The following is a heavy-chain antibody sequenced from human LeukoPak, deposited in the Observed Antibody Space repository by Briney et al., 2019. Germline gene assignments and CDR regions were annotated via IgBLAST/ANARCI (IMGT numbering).Heavy chain of an antibody. CDR1: GYSFTTYW. CDR3: ARSTTVGTELRY. D-gene: IGHD4-23*01. J-gene: IGHJ4*02. CDR2: IYPGDSDT. V-gene: IGHV5-51*01. Sequence: GESLKISNKGSGYSFTTYWIGWLRQMPGKGLEWMGIIYPGDSDTRYSPSFQGQVTISADKSISTAYLQWSSLKASNTAMYYCARSTTVGTELRYWGQGTLVTVSS.